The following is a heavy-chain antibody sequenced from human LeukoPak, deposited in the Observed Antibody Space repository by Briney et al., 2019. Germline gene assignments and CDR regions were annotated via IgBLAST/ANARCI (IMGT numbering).Heavy chain of an antibody. V-gene: IGHV3-64D*09. CDR3: VKVPLRPYYFGY. Sequence: GGSLRLSCSASGFIFSNYVMNWVRQAPGKGLEYVSGVSGNGVSTSYADSVKGRFTISRDNSKNTLFLQMSSLRPEDTAIYYCVKVPLRPYYFGYWGQGTLVTVSS. D-gene: IGHD4-17*01. CDR1: GFIFSNYV. J-gene: IGHJ4*02. CDR2: VSGNGVST.